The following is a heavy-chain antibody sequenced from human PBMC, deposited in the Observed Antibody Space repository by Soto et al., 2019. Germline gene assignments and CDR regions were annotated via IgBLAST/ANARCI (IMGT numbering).Heavy chain of an antibody. CDR1: GGSISSYY. D-gene: IGHD2-2*01. Sequence: SETLSLTCTVSGGSISSYYWSWIRQPPGKGLEWIGYIYYSGSTNYNPSLKSRVTISVDTSKNQFSLKLSSVTAADTAVYYCARHTYQLPHFDYWGQGTLVTVS. J-gene: IGHJ4*02. CDR3: ARHTYQLPHFDY. CDR2: IYYSGST. V-gene: IGHV4-59*08.